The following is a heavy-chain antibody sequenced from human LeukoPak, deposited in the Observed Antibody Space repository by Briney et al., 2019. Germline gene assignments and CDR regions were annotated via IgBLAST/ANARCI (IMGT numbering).Heavy chain of an antibody. CDR3: ARAYYDFWSGYEGVWFDP. V-gene: IGHV4-59*01. CDR1: GGSFSGYY. CDR2: IYYSGST. Sequence: SETLSLTCAVYGGSFSGYYWSWIRQPPGKGLEWIGYIYYSGSTNYNPSLKSRVTISVDTSKNQFSLKLSSVTAADTAVYYCARAYYDFWSGYEGVWFDPWGQGTLVTVSS. J-gene: IGHJ5*02. D-gene: IGHD3-3*01.